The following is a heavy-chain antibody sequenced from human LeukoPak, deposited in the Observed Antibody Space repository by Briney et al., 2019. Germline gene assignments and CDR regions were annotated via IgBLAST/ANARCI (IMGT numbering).Heavy chain of an antibody. CDR3: ARVCGYSSSWGNAFDI. CDR1: GGSFSGYY. Sequence: SETLSLTCAVYGGSFSGYYWSWIRQPPGKGLEWIGEINHSGSTNYNPSLKSRVTISVDTSKNQFSLKLSSVTAADTAVYYCARVCGYSSSWGNAFDIWGQGTMVTVSS. J-gene: IGHJ3*02. CDR2: INHSGST. D-gene: IGHD6-13*01. V-gene: IGHV4-34*01.